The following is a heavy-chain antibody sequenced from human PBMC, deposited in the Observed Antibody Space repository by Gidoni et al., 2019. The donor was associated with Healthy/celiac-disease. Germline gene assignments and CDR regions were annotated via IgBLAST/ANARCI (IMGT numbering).Heavy chain of an antibody. D-gene: IGHD2-2*01. CDR2: IYYSEST. Sequence: QVQLQESGPGLVKPCQTLSFTSTVPGGSISTGAFYWRWSRQPPGKGLEWIGYIYYSESTSYNPSLKRRVTISVDTSKNQFSLKRSSVTAADTAVYYCARGAVDFDYWGQGTLVTVSS. V-gene: IGHV4-30-4*01. J-gene: IGHJ4*02. CDR3: ARGAVDFDY. CDR1: GGSISTGAFY.